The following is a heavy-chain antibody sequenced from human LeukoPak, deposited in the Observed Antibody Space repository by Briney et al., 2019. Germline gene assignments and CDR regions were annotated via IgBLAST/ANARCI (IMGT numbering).Heavy chain of an antibody. CDR3: ARFGLTGLLD. J-gene: IGHJ4*02. V-gene: IGHV4-34*01. D-gene: IGHD3-9*01. Sequence: SETLSLTCAVYGGSFSDYYWSWIRQPPGKGLEWIGEINHSGSTNYNPSLKSRVTISVDTSKNQLSLKLSSVTAADTAVYYCARFGLTGLLDWGQGTLVTVSS. CDR1: GGSFSDYY. CDR2: INHSGST.